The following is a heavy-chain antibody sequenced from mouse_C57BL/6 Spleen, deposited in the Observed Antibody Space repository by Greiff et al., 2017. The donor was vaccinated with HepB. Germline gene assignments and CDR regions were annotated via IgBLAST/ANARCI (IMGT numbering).Heavy chain of an antibody. CDR3: ARCVYDAMDY. D-gene: IGHD1-1*01. CDR1: GYSITSGYY. Sequence: DVKLQESGPGLVKPSQSLSLTCSVTGYSITSGYYWNWIRQLPGNQLEWMGYISYDGSNNYNPSLKNRISITRDTSKNPFYLKLITVTTEDTATYYCARCVYDAMDYWGQGTAVTVAS. V-gene: IGHV3-6*01. J-gene: IGHJ4*01. CDR2: ISYDGSN.